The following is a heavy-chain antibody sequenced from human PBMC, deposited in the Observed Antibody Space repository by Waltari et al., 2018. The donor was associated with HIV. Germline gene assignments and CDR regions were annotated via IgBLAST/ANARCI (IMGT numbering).Heavy chain of an antibody. CDR2: MNPNTGDT. V-gene: IGHV1-8*01. CDR3: ARVRRPSGSYYLSY. J-gene: IGHJ4*02. CDR1: GSPFTSYN. D-gene: IGHD1-26*01. Sequence: QVQLVQSGAEVKKPGASVKVSRKASGSPFTSYNLYWVRQAPGQGLEWMGWMNPNTGDTAYAQKFQGRVTMTRNTSMSTAYMELSSLRSEDTAVYYCARVRRPSGSYYLSYWGQGTLVTVSS.